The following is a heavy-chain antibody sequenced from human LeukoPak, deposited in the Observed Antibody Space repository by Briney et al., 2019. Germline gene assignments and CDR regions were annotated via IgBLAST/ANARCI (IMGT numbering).Heavy chain of an antibody. J-gene: IGHJ4*02. V-gene: IGHV5-51*01. CDR1: GYNFTSSW. CDR3: ARAETSRLDPFDF. Sequence: GESLKISCKASGYNFTSSWIGWVRQMPGKGLECMGIIYPDGSGNRYSPSFQGQVTISADRSISTAYLQWSSLTASDTAMYYCARAETSRLDPFDFWGRGTLVTVSS. CDR2: IYPDGSGN.